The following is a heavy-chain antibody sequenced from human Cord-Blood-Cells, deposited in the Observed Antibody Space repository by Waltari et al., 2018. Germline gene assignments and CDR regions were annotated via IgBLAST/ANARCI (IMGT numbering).Heavy chain of an antibody. J-gene: IGHJ4*02. CDR2: ISHSRST. CDR3: ARGRGYSGSSIFDY. V-gene: IGHV4-34*01. CDR1: GGSFSGSY. Sequence: QVQLQQWGAGLLKPSETLSLTCAVYGGSFSGSYWSWIRQPPGMGREWVGEISHSRSTNYNPSLTSRITISVDTSKNQYSLKLSSVTAADTAVYYCARGRGYSGSSIFDYWGQGTLVTVSS. D-gene: IGHD1-26*01.